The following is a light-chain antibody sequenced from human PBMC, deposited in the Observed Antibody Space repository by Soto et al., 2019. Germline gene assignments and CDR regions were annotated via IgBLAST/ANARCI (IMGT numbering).Light chain of an antibody. V-gene: IGLV2-23*02. J-gene: IGLJ2*01. CDR3: CSYAGSSTFVV. CDR1: SSDVGNYNL. CDR2: EDI. Sequence: QSVLTQPASVSGSPGQSITISCTGTSSDVGNYNLVSWYQLHPGKAPKLLIYEDIKRPSGVSNRFSGSKSGNTASLTISGRQAEDEADYYCCSYAGSSTFVVFGGGTKLTVL.